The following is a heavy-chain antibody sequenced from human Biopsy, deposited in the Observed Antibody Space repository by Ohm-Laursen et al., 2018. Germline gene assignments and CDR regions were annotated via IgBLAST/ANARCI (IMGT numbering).Heavy chain of an antibody. J-gene: IGHJ4*02. Sequence: ASVKVSCNASSYTFTDYNIHWMRQAPGQGLEWLGYINCKTGATNYAQKFQGTVTMTRDTSISTAYLALGSLRSADTAIYYCSRDPLNGHKHFDYWGQGSLVTVSS. CDR1: SYTFTDYN. CDR2: INCKTGAT. V-gene: IGHV1-2*02. D-gene: IGHD2-8*01. CDR3: SRDPLNGHKHFDY.